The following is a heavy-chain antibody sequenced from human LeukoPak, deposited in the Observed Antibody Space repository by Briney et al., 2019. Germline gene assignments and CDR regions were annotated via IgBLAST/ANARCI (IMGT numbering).Heavy chain of an antibody. CDR2: IRFDGSNK. CDR3: AKAPVTTCSGAYCYPFDY. V-gene: IGHV3-30*02. CDR1: GFTFSSYG. D-gene: IGHD2-15*01. J-gene: IGHJ4*02. Sequence: GGSLRLSCAASGFTFSSYGMHWVRQAPGKGLEWVAFIRFDGSNKYYADSVKGRFTISRDNSKNTLYLQMNSLRAEDTAVYYCAKAPVTTCSGAYCYPFDYWSQGTLVTVSS.